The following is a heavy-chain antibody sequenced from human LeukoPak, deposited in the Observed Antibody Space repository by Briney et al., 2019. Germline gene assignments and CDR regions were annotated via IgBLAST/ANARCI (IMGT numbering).Heavy chain of an antibody. V-gene: IGHV4-39*01. CDR2: IYYSGST. CDR1: GGSISSSSYY. Sequence: SETLSLTCTVSGGSISSSSYYWGWIRQPPGKGLEWIGRIYYSGSTYYNPSLKSRFTISVDTSKNQFSLKLSSVTAADTAVYYCARQSVGRDYYYYYMDVWGKGTTVTVSS. CDR3: ARQSVGRDYYYYYMDV. J-gene: IGHJ6*03.